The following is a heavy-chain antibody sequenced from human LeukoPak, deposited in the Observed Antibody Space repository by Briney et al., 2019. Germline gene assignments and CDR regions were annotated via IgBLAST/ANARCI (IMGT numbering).Heavy chain of an antibody. CDR2: IKTDGSEK. V-gene: IGHV3-7*01. CDR1: GFTFSSYA. D-gene: IGHD3-22*01. CDR3: ATYSSLNRREFQY. Sequence: GGSLRLSCAASGFTFSSYAMGWVRQAPGKGLQWVSNIKTDGSEKYYVDSVKGRFTISRDNAKNSLYLQMNSLRAEDTAVYYCATYSSLNRREFQYWGQGTLLTVSS. J-gene: IGHJ1*01.